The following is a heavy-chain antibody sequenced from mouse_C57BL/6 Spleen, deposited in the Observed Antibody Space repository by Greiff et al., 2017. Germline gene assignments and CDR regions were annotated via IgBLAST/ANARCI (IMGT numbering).Heavy chain of an antibody. CDR1: GFTFSDYG. V-gene: IGHV5-17*01. D-gene: IGHD1-1*01. Sequence: DVKLVESGGGLVKPGGSLKLSCAASGFTFSDYGMHWVRQAPEKGLEWVAYISSGSSTIYYADTVKGRFTISRDNAKNTLFLQMTSLRSEDTAMYYCARLLREYYYAMDYWGQGTSVTVSS. CDR2: ISSGSSTI. J-gene: IGHJ4*01. CDR3: ARLLREYYYAMDY.